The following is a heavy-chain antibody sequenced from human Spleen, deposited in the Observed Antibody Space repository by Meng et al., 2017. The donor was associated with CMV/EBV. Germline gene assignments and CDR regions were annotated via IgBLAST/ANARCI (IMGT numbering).Heavy chain of an antibody. D-gene: IGHD2-15*01. J-gene: IGHJ4*02. Sequence: GGSLRLSCAASGFTFSSYSMNWVRQAPGKGLEWVSSISSSSSYIYYADSVKGRFTISRDNAKNSLYLQMNSLRAEDTAVYYCARDGGIKSPLGYWGQGTLVTVSS. CDR2: ISSSSSYI. CDR1: GFTFSSYS. CDR3: ARDGGIKSPLGY. V-gene: IGHV3-21*01.